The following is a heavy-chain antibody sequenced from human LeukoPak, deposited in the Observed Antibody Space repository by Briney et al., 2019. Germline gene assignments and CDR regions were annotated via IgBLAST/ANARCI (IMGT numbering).Heavy chain of an antibody. CDR2: INIDGSST. V-gene: IGHV3-74*01. CDR3: TTDPDVDWGPYYFDY. J-gene: IGHJ4*02. Sequence: GGSLRLSCAASGFTFTSYWMQWVRQAPGKGLVWVSRINIDGSSTTYADSVKGRSTISRDNAKNTLYLQMNSLKTEDTAVYYCTTDPDVDWGPYYFDYWGQGTLVTVSS. CDR1: GFTFTSYW. D-gene: IGHD3-9*01.